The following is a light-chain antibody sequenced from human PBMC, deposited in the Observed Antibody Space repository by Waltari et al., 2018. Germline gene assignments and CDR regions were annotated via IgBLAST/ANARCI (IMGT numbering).Light chain of an antibody. Sequence: QSVLTQPPSVSGAPGQEVTISCPGSSSNIGAGYAVHWYQQLPETAPKLLIYNNFDRPSGVPDRFSASKSDTSASLAITGLQADDEAHYYCQSYDSSLSGSVFGGGTKLTVL. CDR2: NNF. J-gene: IGLJ3*02. CDR1: SSNIGAGYA. CDR3: QSYDSSLSGSV. V-gene: IGLV1-40*01.